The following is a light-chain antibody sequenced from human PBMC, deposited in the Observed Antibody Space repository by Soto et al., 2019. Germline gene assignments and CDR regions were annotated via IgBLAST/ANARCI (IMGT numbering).Light chain of an antibody. CDR2: DSS. V-gene: IGKV3D-20*02. CDR3: QHYARSSWT. J-gene: IGKJ1*01. CDR1: QRVSNSY. Sequence: EIVLAQSPDTLSLSPGERVTLSCRASQRVSNSYLVWYQQKPGQAPKLLIYDSSTRATGIPDRFSASGSGTDFTLSISRLEPDDSAVYYCQHYARSSWTFGQGTKVEIK.